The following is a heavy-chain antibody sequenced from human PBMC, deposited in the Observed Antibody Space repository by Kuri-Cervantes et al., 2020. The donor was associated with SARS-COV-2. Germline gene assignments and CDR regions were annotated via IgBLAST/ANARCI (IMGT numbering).Heavy chain of an antibody. Sequence: ASVKVSCKASGYTFTSYGISWVRQAPGKGLEWMGGFDPEDGETIYAQKFQGRVTMTEDTSTDTAYMELSSLRSEDTAVYYCATGFPIFGVVTIDYWGQGTLVTVSS. J-gene: IGHJ4*02. D-gene: IGHD3-3*01. CDR1: GYTFTSYG. V-gene: IGHV1-24*01. CDR2: FDPEDGET. CDR3: ATGFPIFGVVTIDY.